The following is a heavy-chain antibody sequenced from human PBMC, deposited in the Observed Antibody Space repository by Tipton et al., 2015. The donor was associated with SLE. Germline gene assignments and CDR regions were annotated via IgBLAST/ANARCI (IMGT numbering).Heavy chain of an antibody. CDR2: MYYSGST. J-gene: IGHJ6*03. Sequence: TLSLTCTVSNGSISSSPYYWGWIRQSPGKGLEWVGSMYYSGSTYYNPSLKSRVTVSVDTSRSQCSLNLTSVTAADTAVYYCAKSPYYYMDVWGKGTTVTVSS. CDR3: AKSPYYYMDV. CDR1: NGSISSSPYY. V-gene: IGHV4-39*07.